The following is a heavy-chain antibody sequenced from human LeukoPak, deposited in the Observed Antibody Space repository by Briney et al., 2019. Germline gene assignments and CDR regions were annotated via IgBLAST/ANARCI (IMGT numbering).Heavy chain of an antibody. CDR1: GGSISSGGYY. V-gene: IGHV4-31*03. J-gene: IGHJ6*03. Sequence: SETLSLTCTVSGGSISSGGYYWSWIRQHPGKGLEWIGYIYYSGSTYYNPSLKSRVTISVDTSKNQFSLKLSSVTAADTAVYYCARVVCSSTSCRYYYYMDVWGKGTTVTVSS. CDR3: ARVVCSSTSCRYYYYMDV. D-gene: IGHD2-2*01. CDR2: IYYSGST.